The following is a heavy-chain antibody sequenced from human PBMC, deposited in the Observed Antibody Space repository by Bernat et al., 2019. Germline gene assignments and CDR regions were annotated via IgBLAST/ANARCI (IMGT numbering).Heavy chain of an antibody. CDR1: GGSFSGYY. CDR2: INHRGST. J-gene: IGHJ3*02. D-gene: IGHD3-10*01. V-gene: IGHV4-34*01. Sequence: QVQLQQWGAGLLKPSETLSLTCAVYGGSFSGYYWSWIRQPPGKGLEWIGEINHRGSTNYNPSLKTRVTISVDPSKNQFSLKLSSVTAADTAVYYCARGGSSYYYGSGSSEDAFDIWGQGTMVTVSS. CDR3: ARGGSSYYYGSGSSEDAFDI.